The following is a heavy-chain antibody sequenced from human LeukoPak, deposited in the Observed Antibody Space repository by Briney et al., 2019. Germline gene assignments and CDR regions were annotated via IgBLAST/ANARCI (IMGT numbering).Heavy chain of an antibody. J-gene: IGHJ4*02. CDR2: IRYDGSNK. CDR1: GFTFSSYG. D-gene: IGHD3-9*01. V-gene: IGHV3-30*02. Sequence: GGSLRLSCAASGFTFSSYGMHWVRQAPGKGLEWVAFIRYDGSNKYYADSVKGRFTISRDNSKNTLYLQMNSQRAEDTAVYYCANAVLRYFDWLPTFDYWGQGTLVTVSS. CDR3: ANAVLRYFDWLPTFDY.